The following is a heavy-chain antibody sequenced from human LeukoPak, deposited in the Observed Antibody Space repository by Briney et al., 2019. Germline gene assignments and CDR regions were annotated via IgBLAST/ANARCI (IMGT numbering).Heavy chain of an antibody. Sequence: ASVKVSSKASRYTLTSYGISWVRRAPRQGVEWMGWICAYNGNTNYTQKLQGGVTMTTHTSTSTAYMQLRSLRSDDTAVYCCARGWEPLDAFDIWGQGTMVTVSS. CDR1: RYTLTSYG. V-gene: IGHV1-18*01. D-gene: IGHD1-26*01. CDR2: ICAYNGNT. J-gene: IGHJ3*02. CDR3: ARGWEPLDAFDI.